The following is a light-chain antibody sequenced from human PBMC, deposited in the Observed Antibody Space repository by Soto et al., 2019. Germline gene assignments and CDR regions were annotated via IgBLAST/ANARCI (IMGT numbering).Light chain of an antibody. CDR3: LSFDSSLSVV. V-gene: IGLV1-40*01. J-gene: IGLJ2*01. CDR1: SSNIGAGYD. Sequence: QSVLIQPPSVSGSPGQSVTISCTGSSSNIGAGYDVHWYQQLPGRAPKLLIYGNTNRPSGVPDRFSGSKSGTSASLAITGLQAEDEADYYCLSFDSSLSVVFGGGTQLTVL. CDR2: GNT.